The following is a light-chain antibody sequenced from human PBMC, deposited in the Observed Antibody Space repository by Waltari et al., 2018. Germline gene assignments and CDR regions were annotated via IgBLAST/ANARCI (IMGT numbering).Light chain of an antibody. CDR3: QQYDSLPVI. CDR1: QSVKNN. CDR2: KAS. Sequence: DIQLTQSPSTLSASVGDRVTLTCRAGQSVKNNLAWYQQTSGKAPKVLVHKASRLETGVPSRFSGSGYGTEFTLTISSLQPDDSATYYCQQYDSLPVIFGGGTKVEIK. J-gene: IGKJ4*01. V-gene: IGKV1-5*03.